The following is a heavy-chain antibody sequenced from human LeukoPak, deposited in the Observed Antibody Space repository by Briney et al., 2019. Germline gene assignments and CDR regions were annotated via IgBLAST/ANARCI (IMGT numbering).Heavy chain of an antibody. CDR1: GYTLTELS. CDR2: FDPEDGET. V-gene: IGHV1-24*01. J-gene: IGHJ6*02. D-gene: IGHD3-10*01. CDR3: ATSYGSGSYDPGFGMDV. Sequence: ASVKVSCKVSGYTLTELSMHWVRQAPGKGLEWMGGFDPEDGETIYAQKFQGRVTTTEDTSTDTAYMELSSLRSEDTAVYYCATSYGSGSYDPGFGMDVWGQGTTVTVSS.